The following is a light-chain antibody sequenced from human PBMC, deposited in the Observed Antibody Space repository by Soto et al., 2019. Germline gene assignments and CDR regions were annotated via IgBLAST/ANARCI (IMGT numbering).Light chain of an antibody. CDR2: GAS. V-gene: IGKV3-20*01. Sequence: IVLTQSPGTLSMSPGERATLSCRASQRISSSNLAWYQRKPGQAPRLLIYGASSRATGIPDRFSGSGSGTDFTLTISRLEPEDFAVYYCQQYGRSPATFGQGTKVEIK. CDR3: QQYGRSPAT. J-gene: IGKJ1*01. CDR1: QRISSSN.